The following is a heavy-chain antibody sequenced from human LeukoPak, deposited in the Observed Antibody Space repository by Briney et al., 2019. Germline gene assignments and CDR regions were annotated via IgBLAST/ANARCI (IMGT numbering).Heavy chain of an antibody. V-gene: IGHV3-21*01. Sequence: GGSLRLSCAASGFTFSSYSMNWVRQAPGKGLEWVSSISSSSSYIYYADSVKGRFTISSDNAKNSLYLQMNSLRAEDAAVYYCARDFQYCSSTSCYDLRDFDYWGQGTLDTVSS. CDR2: ISSSSSYI. J-gene: IGHJ4*02. D-gene: IGHD2-2*01. CDR3: ARDFQYCSSTSCYDLRDFDY. CDR1: GFTFSSYS.